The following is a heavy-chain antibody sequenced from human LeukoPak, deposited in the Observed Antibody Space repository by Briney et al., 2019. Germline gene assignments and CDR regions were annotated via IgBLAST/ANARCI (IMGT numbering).Heavy chain of an antibody. V-gene: IGHV4-39*01. Sequence: SETLSLTCTVSGASISSSSYYWGWIRQSPGKGLEWIGSIYYSGSTYYNPSLKSRVTISVDTSKNQFSLKLSSVTAADTAVYYCARHEDGSGWSQDTFDSWGQGTMVTVSS. CDR2: IYYSGST. CDR3: ARHEDGSGWSQDTFDS. D-gene: IGHD6-19*01. CDR1: GASISSSSYY. J-gene: IGHJ3*01.